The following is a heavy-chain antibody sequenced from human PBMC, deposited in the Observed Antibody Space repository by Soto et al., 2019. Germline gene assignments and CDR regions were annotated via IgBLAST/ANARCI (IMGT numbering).Heavy chain of an antibody. Sequence: RLSCAASGFTFSRFELHWVRQAPGKGLEWISYISSSGSTAYYASSVEGRFTISRDNANNSVYLQMDSLRAEDTALYYCTRAAWFLYLSFYWGQGALVTVSS. J-gene: IGHJ4*02. V-gene: IGHV3-48*03. CDR3: TRAAWFLYLSFY. CDR2: ISSSGSTA. CDR1: GFTFSRFE. D-gene: IGHD3-10*01.